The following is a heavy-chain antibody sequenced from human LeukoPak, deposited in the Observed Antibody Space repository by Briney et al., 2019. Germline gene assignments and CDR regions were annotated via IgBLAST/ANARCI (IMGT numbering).Heavy chain of an antibody. V-gene: IGHV3-11*04. CDR2: ISSSGSTI. CDR3: ARETGGITIFGVVGGNWFDP. CDR1: GFTFSDYY. J-gene: IGHJ5*02. Sequence: GGSLRLSCAASGFTFSDYYMSWIRQAPGKGLEWVSYISSSGSTIYYADSVKGRFTISRDNAKNSLYLQMNSLRAEDTAVYYCARETGGITIFGVVGGNWFDPWGQGTLVTVSS. D-gene: IGHD3-3*01.